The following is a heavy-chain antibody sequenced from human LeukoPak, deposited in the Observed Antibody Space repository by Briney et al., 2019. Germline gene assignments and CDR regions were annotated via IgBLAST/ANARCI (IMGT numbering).Heavy chain of an antibody. D-gene: IGHD5-24*01. J-gene: IGHJ4*02. CDR3: AREGDGYNCPHY. V-gene: IGHV1-8*01. CDR2: MNPNSGNT. Sequence: VASVKVSCKASGYTFTSYDINWVRQATGQGLEWMGWMNPNSGNTGFAQKFQGRVTITADKSTSTAYMELSSLRSEDTAVYYCAREGDGYNCPHYWGQGTLVTVSS. CDR1: GYTFTSYD.